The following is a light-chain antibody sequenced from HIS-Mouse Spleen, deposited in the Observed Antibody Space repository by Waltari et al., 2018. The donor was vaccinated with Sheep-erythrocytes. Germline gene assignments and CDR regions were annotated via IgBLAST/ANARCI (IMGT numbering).Light chain of an antibody. CDR1: TSPVGGYNY. CDR3: CSYAGSSTLV. CDR2: DVS. V-gene: IGLV2-14*03. J-gene: IGLJ3*02. Sequence: QSALTQPASVSGSPGQSITISCTGPTSPVGGYNYVSWYQQHPGKAPNLMIYDVSNRPSGVSNRFSGSKSGNTASLTISGLQAEDEADYYCCSYAGSSTLVFGGGTKLTVL.